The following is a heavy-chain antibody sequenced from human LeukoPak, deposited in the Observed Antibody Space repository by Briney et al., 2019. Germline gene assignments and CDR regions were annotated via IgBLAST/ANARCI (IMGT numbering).Heavy chain of an antibody. D-gene: IGHD3-9*01. CDR1: GFTFSSYS. CDR2: ISSSSSYI. CDR3: ARGDWLTIWGDYFDY. Sequence: GGSLRLSCAASGFTFSSYSMNWVRQAPGKGLEWVSSISSSSSYIYYADSVKGRFTISRDNAKNSLYLQMNSLRAEDTAVYYCARGDWLTIWGDYFDYWGQGTLVTVSS. J-gene: IGHJ4*02. V-gene: IGHV3-21*01.